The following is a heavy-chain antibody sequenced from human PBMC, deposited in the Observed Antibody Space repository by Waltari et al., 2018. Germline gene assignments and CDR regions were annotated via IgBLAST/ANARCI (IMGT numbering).Heavy chain of an antibody. J-gene: IGHJ4*02. CDR1: GFTISSHG. D-gene: IGHD2-21*02. Sequence: EVQLVESGGSLVQPGGSLRLSCAASGFTISSHGMHWVRQGPGKGLVWVSRISSDGRTTSYADSVKGRFTISRDNAKNTLYLQMNSLRAEDTAVYYCAKGDPLGRRDPYFDYWGQGTLVTVSS. V-gene: IGHV3-74*01. CDR3: AKGDPLGRRDPYFDY. CDR2: ISSDGRTT.